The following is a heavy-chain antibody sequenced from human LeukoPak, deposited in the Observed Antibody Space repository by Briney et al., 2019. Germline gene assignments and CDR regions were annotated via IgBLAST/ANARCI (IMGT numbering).Heavy chain of an antibody. CDR2: VNWNGGST. V-gene: IGHV3-20*04. CDR1: GFTFDDSG. CDR3: AKDPFDY. J-gene: IGHJ4*02. Sequence: GGSLRLSCTASGFTFDDSGMSWVRQAPGKGLEWVSSVNWNGGSTGYADSVKGRFTISRDNAKNSLYLQMNSLRAEDTAVYYCAKDPFDYWGQGTLVTVSS.